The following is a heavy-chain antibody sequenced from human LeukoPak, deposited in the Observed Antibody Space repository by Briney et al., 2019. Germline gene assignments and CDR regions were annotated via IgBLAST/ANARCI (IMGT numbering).Heavy chain of an antibody. CDR2: IYSGGST. D-gene: IGHD2-21*01. CDR3: AKCPGLTFSCGHYVDY. CDR1: GFAVSRDY. J-gene: IGHJ4*02. Sequence: GGSLRLSCAAYGFAVSRDYMTWVRQAPGKGLEWVSVIYSGGSTYYADSVKGRFTISRDNSKNTLYLQMNSLRAEDTAVYYRAKCPGLTFSCGHYVDYWGQGTLVTVSS. V-gene: IGHV3-53*05.